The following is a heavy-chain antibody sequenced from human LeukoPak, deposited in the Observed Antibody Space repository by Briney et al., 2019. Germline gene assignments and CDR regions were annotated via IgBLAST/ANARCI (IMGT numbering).Heavy chain of an antibody. J-gene: IGHJ4*02. V-gene: IGHV3-74*01. CDR2: INTEGSDT. Sequence: GGCLRLSCAASGFTFRRYWMHWVRQAPGKGPVWVSRINTEGSDTIYADSVKGRFTISRDNAKNTLFLQMNSLRAADTAVYYCARDESVTGPTTFDYWGQGTLVTVSS. CDR1: GFTFRRYW. CDR3: ARDESVTGPTTFDY. D-gene: IGHD6-19*01.